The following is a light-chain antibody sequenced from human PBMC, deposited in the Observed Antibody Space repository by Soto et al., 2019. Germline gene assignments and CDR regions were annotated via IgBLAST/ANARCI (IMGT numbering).Light chain of an antibody. J-gene: IGKJ2*01. V-gene: IGKV3-20*01. Sequence: IVLTQSPGTLSLSPGERAALSCRASQSVNSSYLAWYQQKPGQAPRLLIYGASSRATGIPDRFSGSGSGTDFTLPISRLEPEDFAVYYCQQYGRSPPMYTFGQGTKLEIK. CDR1: QSVNSSY. CDR2: GAS. CDR3: QQYGRSPPMYT.